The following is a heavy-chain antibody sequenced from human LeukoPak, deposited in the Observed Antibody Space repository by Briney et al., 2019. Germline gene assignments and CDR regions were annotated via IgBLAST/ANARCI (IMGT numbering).Heavy chain of an antibody. CDR3: ARLTYSSSWYEAGY. Sequence: NPSETLSLTCTVSGGSISGYYWSWIRQPPGKGLEWIGYIYYSGSTNYNPSLKSRVTISVDTSKNQFSLKLSSVTAADTAVYYCARLTYSSSWYEAGYWGQGTLVTVSS. V-gene: IGHV4-59*08. D-gene: IGHD6-13*01. CDR2: IYYSGST. J-gene: IGHJ4*02. CDR1: GGSISGYY.